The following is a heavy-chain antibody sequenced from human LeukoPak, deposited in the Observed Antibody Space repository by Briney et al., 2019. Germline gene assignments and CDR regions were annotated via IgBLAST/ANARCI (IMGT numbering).Heavy chain of an antibody. J-gene: IGHJ6*03. CDR1: GGSIGSSSYY. CDR2: IYYSGST. Sequence: SETLSLTCTVSGGSIGSSSYYWGWIRQPPGKGLEWIGSIYYSGSTYYNPSLKSRVTISVDTSKNQFSLKLGSVTAADTAVYYCARVWVSYYYMDVWGKGTTVTVSS. CDR3: ARVWVSYYYMDV. D-gene: IGHD2-8*01. V-gene: IGHV4-39*01.